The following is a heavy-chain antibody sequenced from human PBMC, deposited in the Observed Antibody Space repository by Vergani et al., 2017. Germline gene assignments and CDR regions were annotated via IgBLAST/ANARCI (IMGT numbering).Heavy chain of an antibody. CDR3: AKDHRMQDYYYYGMDV. Sequence: EVQLLESGGGLVQPGGSLRLSCEASGFTFSNYDFHWVRQTAGNSLEWVSSIGVDGDTYYADSVKGRFTISRDNSKNSLYLQMNSLRTEDTALYYCAKDHRMQDYYYYGMDVWGQGTTVTVSS. CDR2: IGVDGDT. V-gene: IGHV3-43*02. CDR1: GFTFSNYD. J-gene: IGHJ6*02.